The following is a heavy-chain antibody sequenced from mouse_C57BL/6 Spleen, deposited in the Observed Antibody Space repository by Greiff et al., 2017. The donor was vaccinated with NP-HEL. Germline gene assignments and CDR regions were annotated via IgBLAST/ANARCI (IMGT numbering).Heavy chain of an antibody. Sequence: VQLKQSGPELVKPGASVKMSCKASGYTFTDYNMHWVKQSHGKSLEWIGYINPNNGGTSYNQKFKGKATLTVNKSSSTAYMELRSLTSEDSAVYYCARSEGNPHSLYYYAMDYWGQGTSVTVSS. V-gene: IGHV1-22*01. J-gene: IGHJ4*01. CDR2: INPNNGGT. CDR1: GYTFTDYN. CDR3: ARSEGNPHSLYYYAMDY.